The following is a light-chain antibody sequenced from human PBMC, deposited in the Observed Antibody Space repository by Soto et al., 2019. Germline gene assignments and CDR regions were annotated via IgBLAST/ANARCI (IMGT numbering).Light chain of an antibody. CDR3: SSYTSTNTWV. Sequence: QSVLTQPASVSGSPGQSITISCTGTSSDVGSYNHVSWYQQHPGKAPKLMIYDVSNRPSGVSDRFSGSKSGNTASLTISGLQAEDEADYYCSSYTSTNTWVFGGGTKVTVL. CDR1: SSDVGSYNH. CDR2: DVS. V-gene: IGLV2-14*01. J-gene: IGLJ3*02.